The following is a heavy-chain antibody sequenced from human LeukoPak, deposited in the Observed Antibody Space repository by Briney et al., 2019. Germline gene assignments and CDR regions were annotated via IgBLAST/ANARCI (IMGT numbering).Heavy chain of an antibody. D-gene: IGHD2-15*01. J-gene: IGHJ5*02. CDR2: INPNSGGT. Sequence: ASVKVSCKASGYTFTGYYMHWVRQAPGQGLEWMGWINPNSGGTNYAQKFQGRVTMTRDTSISTAYMELSRLRSDDTAVYYCARDRRNCSGGSCYVRRWFDPWGQGTLVTVSS. V-gene: IGHV1-2*02. CDR3: ARDRRNCSGGSCYVRRWFDP. CDR1: GYTFTGYY.